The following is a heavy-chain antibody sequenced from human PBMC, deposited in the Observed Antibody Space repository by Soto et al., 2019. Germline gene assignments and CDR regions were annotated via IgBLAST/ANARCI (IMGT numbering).Heavy chain of an antibody. J-gene: IGHJ4*02. CDR3: ASRHSSPYFDY. Sequence: QVQLQESGPGLVKPSQTLSLTCTVSGGSISSGDYYWSWIRQPPGKGLEWIGSIYYSGSTYYNPSLKTLVTITVDTSKNQISLKLNSVTAADTAVYYCASRHSSPYFDYWGQGTLVTVSS. D-gene: IGHD6-13*01. CDR2: IYYSGST. V-gene: IGHV4-30-4*01. CDR1: GGSISSGDYY.